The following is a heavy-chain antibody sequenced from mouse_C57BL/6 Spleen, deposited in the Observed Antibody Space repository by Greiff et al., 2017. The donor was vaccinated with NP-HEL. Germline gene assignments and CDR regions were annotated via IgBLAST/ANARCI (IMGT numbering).Heavy chain of an antibody. J-gene: IGHJ1*03. CDR1: GYAFSSSW. CDR3: ARTPTTVVATPYWYFDV. V-gene: IGHV1-82*01. CDR2: IYPGDGDT. D-gene: IGHD1-1*01. Sequence: VKLVESGPELVKPGASVKISCKASGYAFSSSWMNWVKQRPGKGLEWIGRIYPGDGDTNYNGKFKGKATLTADKSSSTAYMQLSSLTSEDSAVYFCARTPTTVVATPYWYFDVWGTGTTVTVSS.